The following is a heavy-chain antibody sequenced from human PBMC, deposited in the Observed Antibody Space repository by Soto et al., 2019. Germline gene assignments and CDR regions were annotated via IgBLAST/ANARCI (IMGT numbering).Heavy chain of an antibody. J-gene: IGHJ4*02. CDR1: GGSISSSSYY. Sequence: PSETLSLTCTVSGGSISSSSYYWGWIRQPPGKGLEWIGSIYYSGSTYYNPSLKSRVTISVDTSKNQFPLKLSSVTAADTAVYYCASLTSYPNRVPLYFDYWGQGTLVTVSS. CDR3: ASLTSYPNRVPLYFDY. CDR2: IYYSGST. D-gene: IGHD2-2*01. V-gene: IGHV4-39*01.